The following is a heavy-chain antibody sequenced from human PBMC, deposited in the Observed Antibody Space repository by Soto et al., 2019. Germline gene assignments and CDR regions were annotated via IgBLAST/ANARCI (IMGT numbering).Heavy chain of an antibody. J-gene: IGHJ4*02. V-gene: IGHV4-39*01. Sequence: SETLSLTCSVSGYSVSSSDYYWAWIRQPPGKGLEWIGSMLYSGLTYYNPSLKSRVTLSVDTSKNQFSVRLNSVTASDTAVYYCAKYRRTDAEGYRLDFWGQGTLVTVSS. CDR1: GYSVSSSDYY. CDR3: AKYRRTDAEGYRLDF. D-gene: IGHD5-12*01. CDR2: MLYSGLT.